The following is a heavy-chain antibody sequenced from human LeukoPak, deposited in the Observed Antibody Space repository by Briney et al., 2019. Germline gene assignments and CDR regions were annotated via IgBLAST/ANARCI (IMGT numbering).Heavy chain of an antibody. J-gene: IGHJ4*02. CDR2: IRHDGSKI. CDR1: GFTFSNYG. Sequence: GGSLRLSCEASGFTFSNYGMHWVRQAPGKGLEWAAFIRHDGSKIYYADSVKGRFTISRDNSKNTLYLQMNSLRAEDTALYYCAKGSRSSGGHYFDYWGQGTLVTVSS. CDR3: AKGSRSSGGHYFDY. V-gene: IGHV3-30*02. D-gene: IGHD6-13*01.